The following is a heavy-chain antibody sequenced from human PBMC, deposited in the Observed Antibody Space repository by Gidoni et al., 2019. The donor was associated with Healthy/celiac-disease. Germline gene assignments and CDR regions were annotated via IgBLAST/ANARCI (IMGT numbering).Heavy chain of an antibody. J-gene: IGHJ2*01. D-gene: IGHD7-27*01. V-gene: IGHV3-23*01. CDR1: GFTFSSYA. CDR3: AKDGPGVRRQGWYFDL. CDR2: ISGSGGST. Sequence: EVQLLESGGGLVQPGGSLRLSCAASGFTFSSYAMSWVRQAPGKGLEWVSAISGSGGSTYYADSVKGRFTISRDNSKNTLYLQMNSLRAEDTAVYYCAKDGPGVRRQGWYFDLWGRGTLVTVSS.